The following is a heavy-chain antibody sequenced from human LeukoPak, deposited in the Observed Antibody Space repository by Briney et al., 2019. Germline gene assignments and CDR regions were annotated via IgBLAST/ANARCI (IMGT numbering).Heavy chain of an antibody. Sequence: ASVKVSCKASGYTFTAYSMHWVRQAPGQGLEWMGWMNPHSGGTNYAQKFRARVTMTTDTTINTAYLELTGLTSDDTALYYCARAERTVSGLDVWGQGTTVTVSS. J-gene: IGHJ6*02. D-gene: IGHD2-2*01. CDR1: GYTFTAYS. V-gene: IGHV1-2*02. CDR3: ARAERTVSGLDV. CDR2: MNPHSGGT.